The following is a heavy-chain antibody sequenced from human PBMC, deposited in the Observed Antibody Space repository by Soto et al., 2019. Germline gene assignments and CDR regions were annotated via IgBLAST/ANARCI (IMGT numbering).Heavy chain of an antibody. Sequence: QVQLQESGPGLVKPSGTLSLTCAVSGGSISSSNWWSWVRQPPGNGLEWIGDIYHSGSTNYNPSHKSRVTISVAKSKNQFSLKLSSVTAADTAVYYCARATYYDSANACDLWGQGTMVTVSS. D-gene: IGHD3-22*01. V-gene: IGHV4-4*02. CDR2: IYHSGST. CDR3: ARATYYDSANACDL. J-gene: IGHJ3*01. CDR1: GGSISSSNW.